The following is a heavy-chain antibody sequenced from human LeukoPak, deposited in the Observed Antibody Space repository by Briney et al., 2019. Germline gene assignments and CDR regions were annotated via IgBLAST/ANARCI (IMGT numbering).Heavy chain of an antibody. CDR2: ISGSGGST. J-gene: IGHJ4*02. CDR3: AKDSLRYFDWPPELFDY. V-gene: IGHV3-23*01. CDR1: GFTFSSYG. D-gene: IGHD3-9*01. Sequence: GGSLRLSCAASGFTFSSYGMSWVRQAPGKGLEWVSAISGSGGSTYYADSVKGRFTSSRDNSKNTLYLQMNSLRAEDTAVYYCAKDSLRYFDWPPELFDYWGQGTLVTVSS.